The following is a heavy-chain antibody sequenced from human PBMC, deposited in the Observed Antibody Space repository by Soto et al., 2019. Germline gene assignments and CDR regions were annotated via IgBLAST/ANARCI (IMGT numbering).Heavy chain of an antibody. V-gene: IGHV1-8*03. D-gene: IGHD3-22*01. CDR3: ARVGYYDSSGYYYLGYYFDY. CDR2: MNPNSGNT. CDR1: GYTFTGYY. Sequence: ASVKVSCKASGYTFTGYYMHWVRQAPGQGLEWMGWMNPNSGNTGYAQKFQGRVTITADESTSTAYMELSSLRSEDTAVYYCARVGYYDSSGYYYLGYYFDYWGQGTLVTVSS. J-gene: IGHJ4*02.